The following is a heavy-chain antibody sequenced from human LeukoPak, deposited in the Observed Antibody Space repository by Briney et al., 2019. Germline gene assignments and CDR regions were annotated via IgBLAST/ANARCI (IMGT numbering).Heavy chain of an antibody. Sequence: GGSLRLSCAASGFTFSSYWMHWVRQAPGKGLVWVSRINSDGSSTSYADSVKGRFTISRDNAKNSLYLQMNSLRAEDTAVYYCARDLALYDSSGYDDYYYGMDVWGQGTTVTVSS. CDR2: INSDGSST. CDR3: ARDLALYDSSGYDDYYYGMDV. V-gene: IGHV3-74*01. D-gene: IGHD3-22*01. J-gene: IGHJ6*02. CDR1: GFTFSSYW.